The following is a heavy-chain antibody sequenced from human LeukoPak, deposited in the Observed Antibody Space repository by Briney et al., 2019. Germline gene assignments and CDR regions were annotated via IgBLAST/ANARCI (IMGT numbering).Heavy chain of an antibody. CDR1: GFTFSSYY. CDR2: ISSNGGRT. V-gene: IGHV3-64*01. Sequence: GGSMRLSCAASGFTFSSYYMHWVRQAPGQGLEYVSVISSNGGRTYYAHSVKGRFTMSRDTSKNTLYLQMGSLRAEDMAVYYGARGPCSPAAAKLKFDYGGQGTLVSVSS. D-gene: IGHD6-13*01. CDR3: ARGPCSPAAAKLKFDY. J-gene: IGHJ4*02.